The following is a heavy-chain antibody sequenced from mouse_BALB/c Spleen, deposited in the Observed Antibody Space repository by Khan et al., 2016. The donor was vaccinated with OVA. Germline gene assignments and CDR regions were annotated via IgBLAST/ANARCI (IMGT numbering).Heavy chain of an antibody. V-gene: IGHV1-9*01. CDR2: ILPGSGSP. Sequence: QVQLQQSGAELMKPGASVKISCKATGYTFSSNWIEWVKQRPGHGLEWIGEILPGSGSPNYNERFKGKAIFTAETSSNTVFMHLSRLTSYDAAVYSCARCGNRCYFDFWGAGTTVTVSS. D-gene: IGHD2-1*01. J-gene: IGHJ1*01. CDR3: ARCGNRCYFDF. CDR1: GYTFSSNW.